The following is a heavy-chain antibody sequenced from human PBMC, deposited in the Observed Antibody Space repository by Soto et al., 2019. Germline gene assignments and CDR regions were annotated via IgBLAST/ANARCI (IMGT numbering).Heavy chain of an antibody. CDR1: GGSISSDDYY. CDR3: ARGLSNSPDYFDF. Sequence: SETLSLTCTVSGGSISSDDYYWSWIRQPPGKGLEWIGYIYYSGRTAYNPSLKSRLIVSIDTSKNQISLNLSSMSATDTAVYYCARGLSNSPDYFDFAGQGTLVTVS. J-gene: IGHJ4*02. D-gene: IGHD6-6*01. V-gene: IGHV4-30-4*01. CDR2: IYYSGRT.